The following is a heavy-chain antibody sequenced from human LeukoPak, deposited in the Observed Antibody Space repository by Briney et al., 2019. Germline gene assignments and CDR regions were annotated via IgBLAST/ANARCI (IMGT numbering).Heavy chain of an antibody. V-gene: IGHV4-31*03. J-gene: IGHJ6*02. Sequence: SETLSLTCTVSGGSISSGGYYWSWIRQHPGKGLEWIGYIYYSGSTYYNLSLKSRVTISVDTSKNQFSLKLSSVTAADTAVYYCARDERYCTNGVCYSYYGMDVWGQGTTVTVSS. CDR2: IYYSGST. D-gene: IGHD2-8*01. CDR3: ARDERYCTNGVCYSYYGMDV. CDR1: GGSISSGGYY.